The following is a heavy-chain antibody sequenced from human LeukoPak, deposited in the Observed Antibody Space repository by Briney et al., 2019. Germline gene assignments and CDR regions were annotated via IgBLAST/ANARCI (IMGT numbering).Heavy chain of an antibody. Sequence: SETLSLTCTLSGGSIRSTSYYWGWIRQPPGKGLEWFGSISYSGGTAYNPSLRSRVTISVDTSKNQFSLKVNSVTAADTAVYYCAREVEYYDSSGYRPHAFDIWGQGTLVTVSS. CDR2: ISYSGGT. J-gene: IGHJ3*02. V-gene: IGHV4-39*02. CDR1: GGSIRSTSYY. D-gene: IGHD3-22*01. CDR3: AREVEYYDSSGYRPHAFDI.